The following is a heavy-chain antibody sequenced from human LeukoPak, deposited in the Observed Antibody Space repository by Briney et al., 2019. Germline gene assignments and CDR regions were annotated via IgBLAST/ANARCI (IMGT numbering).Heavy chain of an antibody. CDR3: ARDLISSDP. V-gene: IGHV3-30*03. D-gene: IGHD2-2*01. CDR2: ISYDGSNK. J-gene: IGHJ5*02. Sequence: PGGSLRLSCAASGFTFSSYGMHWVRQAPGKGLEWVAVISYDGSNKYYADSVKGRFTISRDNSKNTLYLQMNSLRAEDTAVYYCARDLISSDPWGQGTLVTVSS. CDR1: GFTFSSYG.